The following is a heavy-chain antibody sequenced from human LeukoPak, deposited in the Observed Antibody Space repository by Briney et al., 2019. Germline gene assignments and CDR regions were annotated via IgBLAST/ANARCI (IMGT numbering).Heavy chain of an antibody. Sequence: GGSLRLSCAAPGFTFSSYSMNWVRQAPGKGLEWVSSISSSSSYIYYADSVKGRFTISRDNAKNSLYLQMNSLRAEDTAVYYCAREMGGAFDIWGQGTMVTVSS. D-gene: IGHD1-26*01. V-gene: IGHV3-21*01. CDR2: ISSSSSYI. CDR3: AREMGGAFDI. J-gene: IGHJ3*02. CDR1: GFTFSSYS.